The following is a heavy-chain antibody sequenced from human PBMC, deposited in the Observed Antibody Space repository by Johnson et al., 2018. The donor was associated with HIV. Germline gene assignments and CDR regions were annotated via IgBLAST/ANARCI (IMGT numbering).Heavy chain of an antibody. Sequence: QVHLVESGGGVVQAGKSLTLSCVVSAFTFTSCSIHRGRQGPGKGLEWVAAISYSGSSTYYADSVKGRFTISRDNYKNTVYLHMVNLRADDTALYYCAREISRYYYDYAAFDVWGQGTMVTVSS. CDR1: AFTFTSCS. J-gene: IGHJ3*01. D-gene: IGHD3-16*01. V-gene: IGHV3-30-3*01. CDR2: ISYSGSST. CDR3: AREISRYYYDYAAFDV.